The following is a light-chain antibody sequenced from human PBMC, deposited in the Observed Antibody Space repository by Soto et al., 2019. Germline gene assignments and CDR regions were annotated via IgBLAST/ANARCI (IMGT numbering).Light chain of an antibody. CDR1: QSIGSW. J-gene: IGKJ3*01. CDR2: DVS. CDR3: QQYNDPPFT. Sequence: DIQMTQSPSTLSASVGDRVTITCRASQSIGSWLAWYLQKPGKAPKLLIYDVSGLQSGVPSRFSGSGSGTEFTLTISSLQPDDFATYYCQQYNDPPFTFGPGTKVDIK. V-gene: IGKV1-5*01.